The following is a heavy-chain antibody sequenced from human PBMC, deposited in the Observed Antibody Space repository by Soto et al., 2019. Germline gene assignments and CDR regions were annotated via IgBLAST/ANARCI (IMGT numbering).Heavy chain of an antibody. CDR1: GFTFSDHY. CDR2: SKNKADSYTT. CDR3: TVWGSGNDFGAA. V-gene: IGHV3-72*01. J-gene: IGHJ4*02. D-gene: IGHD3-10*01. Sequence: EVQLVESGGGLVQPGGSLRLSCAASGFTFSDHYMDWVRQAPGKGLEWVGRSKNKADSYTTEYAASVKGRFTISRDGSKNSLFLQMNRLKTEDTAVYYCTVWGSGNDFGAAWGQGILVTVSS.